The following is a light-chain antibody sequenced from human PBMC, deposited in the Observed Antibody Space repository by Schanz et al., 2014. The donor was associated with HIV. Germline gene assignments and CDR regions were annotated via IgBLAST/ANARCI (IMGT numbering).Light chain of an antibody. V-gene: IGLV1-40*01. CDR3: QSFDSSLNGVV. CDR2: DNT. J-gene: IGLJ3*02. Sequence: QSVLAQPPSVSGAPGQRVTISCTGSSSNIGADYDVHWYQPLPGTAPKLLIFDNTHRPSGVPARFSGSKSGSSASLAISGLQAEDEADYFCQSFDSSLNGVVFGGGTKLTVL. CDR1: SSNIGADYD.